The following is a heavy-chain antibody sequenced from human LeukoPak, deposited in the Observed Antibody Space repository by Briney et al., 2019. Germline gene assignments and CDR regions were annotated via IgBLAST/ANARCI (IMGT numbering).Heavy chain of an antibody. J-gene: IGHJ5*02. CDR2: IIPILGIA. D-gene: IGHD1-1*01. Sequence: AASVKVSCKASGGTFSSYTISWVRQAPGQGLEWMGRIIPILGIANYAQKFQGRVTITADKSTSTAYMELSSLRSEDTAVYYCARELERLGWFDPWGREPWSPSPQ. V-gene: IGHV1-69*04. CDR1: GGTFSSYT. CDR3: ARELERLGWFDP.